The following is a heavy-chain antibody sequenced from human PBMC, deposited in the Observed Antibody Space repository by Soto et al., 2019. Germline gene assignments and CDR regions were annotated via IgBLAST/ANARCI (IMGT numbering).Heavy chain of an antibody. CDR2: ISYDGSNE. V-gene: IGHV3-30*18. J-gene: IGHJ5*02. Sequence: QVQLVESGGGVVQPGRSLRLSCAASGFTFSSYGMHWVRQAPGKGLEWVAVISYDGSNEYYADSVKGRFTISRDNSKSTLSLHMNSLRAEDTAVYYCAKAYTSGWPSNWFDPWGQGILVTVSS. CDR1: GFTFSSYG. D-gene: IGHD6-19*01. CDR3: AKAYTSGWPSNWFDP.